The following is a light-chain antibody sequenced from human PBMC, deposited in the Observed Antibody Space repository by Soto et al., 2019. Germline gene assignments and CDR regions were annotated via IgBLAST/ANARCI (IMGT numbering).Light chain of an antibody. J-gene: IGLJ1*01. CDR1: SSDGGGYNY. CDR2: DVS. V-gene: IGLV2-14*01. Sequence: HSALTQPASVSVSPGQSITISCTGTSSDGGGYNYVSWYQQHPGKAPKLMIYDVSNRPSGVSNRFSGSKSGNTASLTISGLQAEDEADYYCSSYTSSSTHYVFGTGTKLTVL. CDR3: SSYTSSSTHYV.